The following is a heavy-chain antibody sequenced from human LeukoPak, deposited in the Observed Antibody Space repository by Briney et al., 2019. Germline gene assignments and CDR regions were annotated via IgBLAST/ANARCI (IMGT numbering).Heavy chain of an antibody. CDR3: ARLPTLYCSDTSCEYYFDY. Sequence: SETLSLTCTVFSGSISNYYWSWIRQPPGKGLEWIGYIYHGGSTNYNPSLKSRVTISVDTSKNHFSLKLTSVTAADTAMYYCARLPTLYCSDTSCEYYFDYWGQGTLVTVSS. CDR2: IYHGGST. J-gene: IGHJ4*02. V-gene: IGHV4-59*12. CDR1: SGSISNYY. D-gene: IGHD2-2*01.